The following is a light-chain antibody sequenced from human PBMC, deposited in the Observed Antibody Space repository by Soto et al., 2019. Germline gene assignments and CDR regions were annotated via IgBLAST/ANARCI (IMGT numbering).Light chain of an antibody. V-gene: IGKV3-15*01. CDR2: GAS. J-gene: IGKJ1*01. CDR1: QSVSSN. Sequence: EIVMTQSPATLSVSPGERATISCRAGQSVSSNLAWYQQKPGQAPRLLIYGASTRATGIPARFSGSGSGTEFTLTISSLQSEDFAVYYCQQYNNWPPGTFGQGTKVDIK. CDR3: QQYNNWPPGT.